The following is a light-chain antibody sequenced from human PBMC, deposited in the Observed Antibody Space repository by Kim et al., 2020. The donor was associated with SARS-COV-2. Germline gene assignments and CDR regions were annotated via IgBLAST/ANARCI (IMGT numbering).Light chain of an antibody. CDR2: DTS. CDR3: QQYASLPRT. Sequence: SPGDRATLSCWASQTVSSDYLVWYQQKPGQSPRLLIYDTSTRVTGIPNRFSGRGSGTNFTLTIGRLEPEDSAIYYCQQYASLPRTYGQGTKVDIK. CDR1: QTVSSDY. V-gene: IGKV3-20*01. J-gene: IGKJ1*01.